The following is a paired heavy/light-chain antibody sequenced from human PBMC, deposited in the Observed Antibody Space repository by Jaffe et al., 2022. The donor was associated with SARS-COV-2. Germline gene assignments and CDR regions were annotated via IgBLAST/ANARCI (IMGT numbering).Light chain of an antibody. CDR2: WAS. CDR3: QQYYNTPLT. V-gene: IGKV4-1*01. CDR1: QSVLYSSNNKSY. J-gene: IGKJ3*01. Sequence: DIVMTQSPDSLAVSLGERATINCKSSQSVLYSSNNKSYLAWYQQKPGQPPKLLIYWASTRESGVPARFSGSGSGTDFTLTISSLQAEDVAVYHCQQYYNTPLTFGPGTKVDIK.
Heavy chain of an antibody. V-gene: IGHV4-34*01. Sequence: QVQLQQWGAGLLKPSETLSLTCAVYGGSFSGYYWSWIRQPPGKGLEWIGEINHSGSTNYNPSLKSRVTISVDTSKNQFSLKLSSVTAADTAVYYCARGRLSITMIVERGDWFDPWGQGTLVTVSS. CDR1: GGSFSGYY. CDR2: INHSGST. CDR3: ARGRLSITMIVERGDWFDP. J-gene: IGHJ5*02. D-gene: IGHD3-22*01.